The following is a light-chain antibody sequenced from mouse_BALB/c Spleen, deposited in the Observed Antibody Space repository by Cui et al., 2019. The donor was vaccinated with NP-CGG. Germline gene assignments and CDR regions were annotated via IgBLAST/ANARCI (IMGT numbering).Light chain of an antibody. CDR1: IGAVTSSNY. V-gene: IGLV1*01. J-gene: IGLJ1*01. Sequence: QPVVTQESALTTSPDETVTLTCRSSIGAVTSSNYANWVQEKPDHLFTGLIGGTNNRAPGVPARFSGSLIGDKAALTITGAQTEDEAIYFCALWYSNHWVFGGGTKLTVL. CDR3: ALWYSNHWV. CDR2: GTN.